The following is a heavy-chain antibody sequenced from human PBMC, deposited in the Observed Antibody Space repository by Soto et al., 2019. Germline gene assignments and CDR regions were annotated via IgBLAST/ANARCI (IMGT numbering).Heavy chain of an antibody. V-gene: IGHV6-1*01. CDR2: TYYRSRWYF. CDR3: VRLIGNSWLDS. J-gene: IGHJ5*01. D-gene: IGHD3-22*01. CDR1: GDSVSTSTAT. Sequence: SQTLSLTCDISGDSVSTSTATWDWIRPSPSRGLEWLGRTYYRSRWYFDYAVSVKSRITISPDISNNQVSLQLTSVTPDDTAIYYCVRLIGNSWLDSWGQGTLVTVSS.